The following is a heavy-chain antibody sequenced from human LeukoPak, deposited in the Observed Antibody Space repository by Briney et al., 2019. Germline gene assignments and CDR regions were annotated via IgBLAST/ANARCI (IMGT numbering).Heavy chain of an antibody. J-gene: IGHJ4*02. CDR2: IWYDGSNK. Sequence: TGGSLRLSCAASGFTFSSFGMHWARQAPGKGLEWVAVIWYDGSNKYYADSVKGRFAISRDNSKNTLSLQMNSLRAEDTAVYYCAKDAAGSSSWANYWGQGALVTVSS. CDR3: AKDAAGSSSWANY. CDR1: GFTFSSFG. D-gene: IGHD6-13*01. V-gene: IGHV3-33*06.